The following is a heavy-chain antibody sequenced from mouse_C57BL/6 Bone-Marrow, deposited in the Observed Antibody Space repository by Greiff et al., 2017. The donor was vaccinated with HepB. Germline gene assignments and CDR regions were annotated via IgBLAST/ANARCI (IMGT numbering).Heavy chain of an antibody. CDR1: GFTFSDAW. CDR3: TRSFTTVVNPGFAY. D-gene: IGHD1-1*01. V-gene: IGHV6-6*01. J-gene: IGHJ3*01. Sequence: EVQVVESGGGLVQPGGSMKLSCAASGFTFSDAWMDWVRQSPEKGLEWVAEIRNKANNHATYYAESVKGRFTISRDDSKSSVYLQMNSLRAEDTGIYYCTRSFTTVVNPGFAYWGQGTLVTVSA. CDR2: IRNKANNHAT.